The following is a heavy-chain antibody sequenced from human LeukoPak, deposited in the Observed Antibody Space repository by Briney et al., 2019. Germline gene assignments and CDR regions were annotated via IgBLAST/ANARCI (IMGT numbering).Heavy chain of an antibody. D-gene: IGHD1-26*01. V-gene: IGHV3-53*01. CDR1: GFTVSSNS. CDR3: ARDPYNGNYGDYYYYYMDV. CDR2: IYSDNT. J-gene: IGHJ6*03. Sequence: GGSLRLSCTVSGFTVSSNSMSWVRQAPGKGLEWVSFIYSDNTHYSDSVKGRFTISRDNAKNSLYLQMNSLRAEDTAIYYCARDPYNGNYGDYYYYYMDVWGKGTTVTISS.